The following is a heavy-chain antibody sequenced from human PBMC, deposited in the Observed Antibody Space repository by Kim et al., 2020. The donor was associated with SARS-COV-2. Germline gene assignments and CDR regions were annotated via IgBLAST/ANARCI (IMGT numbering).Heavy chain of an antibody. CDR1: GYTFTGYY. J-gene: IGHJ6*02. CDR3: ARRRAFSGTDPGNYYYGMAV. Sequence: ASVKVSCKASGYTFTGYYMHWVRQAPGQGLEWMGWINPNSGGTNYAQKFQGWVTMTRDTSISTAYMELSRLRSDDTAVYYCARRRAFSGTDPGNYYYGMAVWGQGTTVTVSS. V-gene: IGHV1-2*04. D-gene: IGHD3-10*01. CDR2: INPNSGGT.